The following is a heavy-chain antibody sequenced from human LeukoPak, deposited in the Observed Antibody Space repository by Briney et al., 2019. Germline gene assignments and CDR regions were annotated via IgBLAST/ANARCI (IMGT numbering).Heavy chain of an antibody. CDR1: GGSISSGSYY. CDR2: IYTSGST. D-gene: IGHD5-12*01. V-gene: IGHV4-61*02. J-gene: IGHJ4*02. CDR3: ARVPYSGYSGSGERDY. Sequence: PSETLSLTCTVSGGSISSGSYYWSWIRQPAGKGLEWIGRIYTSGSTNYNPSLKSRVTISVDTSKNQFSPKLSSVTAADTAVYYCARVPYSGYSGSGERDYWGQGTLVTVSS.